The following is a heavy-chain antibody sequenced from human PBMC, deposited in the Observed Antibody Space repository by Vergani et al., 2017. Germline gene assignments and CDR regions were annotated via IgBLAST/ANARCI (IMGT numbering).Heavy chain of an antibody. CDR1: GFTFSSYG. D-gene: IGHD3-22*01. J-gene: IGHJ4*02. CDR3: AKDRGPYYDSSGCNY. Sequence: QVQLVESGGGVVQPGGSLRLSCAASGFTFSSYGMHWVRQAPGKGLEWVAFIRYDGSNKYYADSVKGRFTISRDNSKNTLYLQMKSLRAEDTAVYYCAKDRGPYYDSSGCNYWGQGTLVTVSS. V-gene: IGHV3-30*02. CDR2: IRYDGSNK.